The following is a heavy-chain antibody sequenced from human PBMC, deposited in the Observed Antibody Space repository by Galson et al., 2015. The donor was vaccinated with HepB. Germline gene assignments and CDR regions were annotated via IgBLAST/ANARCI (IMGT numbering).Heavy chain of an antibody. V-gene: IGHV3-30*03. CDR1: GVTLSNYG. CDR2: VSYDGGTK. CDR3: AREGDTYRSGRYGS. D-gene: IGHD6-13*01. J-gene: IGHJ4*02. Sequence: SLRLSCAASGVTLSNYGMHWVRQAPGKGLEWVAVVSYDGGTKYYADYVKGRFTISKDKSRNTVYLQMDTLRPEDTAVYFCAREGDTYRSGRYGSWGQGTLVTVSS.